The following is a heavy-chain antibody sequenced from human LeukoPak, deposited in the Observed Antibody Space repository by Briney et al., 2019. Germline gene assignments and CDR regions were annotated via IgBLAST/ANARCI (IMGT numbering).Heavy chain of an antibody. Sequence: GGSLRLSCAASGFTFNNYWMHWVRQAPGKGLVWVSRINSDGSSTSYADSVKGRFTISRDNAKNTLYLQMNSLRAEDTAVYYCARDYSSSWYSSWDYFDYWGQGTLVTVSS. CDR3: ARDYSSSWYSSWDYFDY. CDR2: INSDGSST. J-gene: IGHJ4*02. V-gene: IGHV3-74*01. D-gene: IGHD6-13*01. CDR1: GFTFNNYW.